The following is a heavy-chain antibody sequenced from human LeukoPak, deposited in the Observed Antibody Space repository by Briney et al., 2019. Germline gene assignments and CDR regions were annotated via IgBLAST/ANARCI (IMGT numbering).Heavy chain of an antibody. CDR3: ARDHGGEWELPYYFDY. V-gene: IGHV3-11*01. J-gene: IGHJ4*02. CDR1: GFTFSDYY. Sequence: GGSLRLSCAASGFTFSDYYMSWIRQAPGKGLEWVSYISSSGSTIYYADSVKGRFTISRDNAKNSLYLQMNSLRAEDTAVYYCARDHGGEWELPYYFDYWGQGTLVTVSS. D-gene: IGHD1-26*01. CDR2: ISSSGSTI.